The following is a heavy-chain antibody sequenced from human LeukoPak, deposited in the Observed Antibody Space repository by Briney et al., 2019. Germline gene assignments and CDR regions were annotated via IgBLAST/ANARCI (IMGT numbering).Heavy chain of an antibody. CDR2: INHSGST. CDR1: GDSFSGYY. J-gene: IGHJ4*02. D-gene: IGHD4-17*01. Sequence: PSETLSLTCAVYGDSFSGYYWRWIRQPPGKGVEWVGEINHSGSTNYNPSLKSRVTISVDTSKNQFSLKLSSVTAADTAVYYCASGGYGDYFRTIDYWGQGTLVTVSS. CDR3: ASGGYGDYFRTIDY. V-gene: IGHV4-34*01.